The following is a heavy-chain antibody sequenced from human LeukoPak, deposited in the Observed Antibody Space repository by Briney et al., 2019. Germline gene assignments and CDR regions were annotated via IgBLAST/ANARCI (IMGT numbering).Heavy chain of an antibody. CDR2: INHSGST. Sequence: SETLSLTCAVYGGSFSGYYWSWIRQPPGEGLEWIGEINHSGSTNYNPSLKSRVTISVDTSKNQFSLKLSSVTAADTAVYYCARETYYGSGSHPMIDYWGQGTLVTVSS. CDR3: ARETYYGSGSHPMIDY. V-gene: IGHV4-34*01. D-gene: IGHD3-10*01. CDR1: GGSFSGYY. J-gene: IGHJ4*02.